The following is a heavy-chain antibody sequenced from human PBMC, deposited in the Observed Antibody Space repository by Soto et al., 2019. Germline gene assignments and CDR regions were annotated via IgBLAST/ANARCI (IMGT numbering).Heavy chain of an antibody. CDR3: AKDAVSANAFDY. V-gene: IGHV3-30*18. J-gene: IGHJ4*02. D-gene: IGHD1-1*01. CDR1: GFTFSSYG. Sequence: GGSLRLSCAASGFTFSSYGMHWVRQAPGKGLEWVAVISYDGSNKYYADSVKGRFTISRDNSKNTLYLQMNSLRAEDTAVYYCAKDAVSANAFDYWGQGTLVTVSS. CDR2: ISYDGSNK.